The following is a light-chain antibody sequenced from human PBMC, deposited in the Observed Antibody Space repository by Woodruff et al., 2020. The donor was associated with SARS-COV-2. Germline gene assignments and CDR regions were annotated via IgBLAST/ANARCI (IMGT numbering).Light chain of an antibody. Sequence: PKLMISADDNRPSGVSDRFSGSRSGNTASLTISGLQSEDEADYYCSSYTGSSTPFVFGPGTRVTVL. CDR2: ADD. V-gene: IGLV2-14*01. J-gene: IGLJ1*01. CDR3: SSYTGSSTPFV.